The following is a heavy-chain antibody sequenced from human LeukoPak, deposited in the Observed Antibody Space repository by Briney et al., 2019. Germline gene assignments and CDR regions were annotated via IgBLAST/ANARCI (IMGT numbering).Heavy chain of an antibody. CDR3: ARVSDYDSSGHYLYYFDY. Sequence: SETLSLTCTVSGGSISSSSYYWGWIRQPPGKGLEWIGKINHSGSTNYNPSLNTRITISVDTSKNQFSLKLSSVTAADTAVYYCARVSDYDSSGHYLYYFDYWGQGTLVTVSS. D-gene: IGHD3-22*01. CDR1: GGSISSSSYY. V-gene: IGHV4-39*07. CDR2: INHSGST. J-gene: IGHJ4*02.